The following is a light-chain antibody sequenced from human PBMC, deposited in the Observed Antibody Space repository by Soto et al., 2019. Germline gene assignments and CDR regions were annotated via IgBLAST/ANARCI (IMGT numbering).Light chain of an antibody. V-gene: IGKV1-17*01. J-gene: IGKJ2*01. CDR1: QGIKSY. CDR3: QQLNSHPRT. CDR2: GAS. Sequence: DIETTQSPSSLSTSVGDTVTITCRASQGIKSYLNWYQQKPGKAPKLLIYGASSLQSGVPSRFSGSGSGTDFTLTISSLQPEDFATYYCQQLNSHPRTFGQGTKVDIK.